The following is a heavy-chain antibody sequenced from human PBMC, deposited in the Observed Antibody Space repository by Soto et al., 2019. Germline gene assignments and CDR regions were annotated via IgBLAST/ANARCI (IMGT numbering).Heavy chain of an antibody. CDR2: ISWNSGSI. Sequence: CPAGGESIYRYSMHRLRQAPGKGLEWVSGISWNSGSIGYADSVKGRFTISRDNAKNSLYLQMNSLRAEDTALYYCAKASGRDSSDDQDPARDWCQGTLVTVSS. CDR3: AKASGRDSSDDQDPARD. J-gene: IGHJ4*02. V-gene: IGHV3-9*01. D-gene: IGHD3-22*01. CDR1: GESIYRYS.